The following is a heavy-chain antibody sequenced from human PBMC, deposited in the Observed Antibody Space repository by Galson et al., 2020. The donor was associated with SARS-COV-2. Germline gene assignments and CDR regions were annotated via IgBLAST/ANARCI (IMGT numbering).Heavy chain of an antibody. D-gene: IGHD3-22*01. CDR3: ARDYYDSSGYSMGIEY. V-gene: IGHV1-24*01. J-gene: IGHJ4*02. CDR2: FDPEDGET. Sequence: ASVKVSCKVSGYTLTELSMHWVRQAPGKGLEWMGGFDPEDGETIYAQKFQGRVTMTEDTSTDTAYMELSSLRSEDTAVYYCARDYYDSSGYSMGIEYWGQGTLVTVSS. CDR1: GYTLTELS.